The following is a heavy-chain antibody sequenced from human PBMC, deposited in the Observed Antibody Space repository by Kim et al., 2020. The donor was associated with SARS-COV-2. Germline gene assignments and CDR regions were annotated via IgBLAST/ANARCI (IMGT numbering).Heavy chain of an antibody. J-gene: IGHJ3*02. CDR2: ISYDGSNK. Sequence: GGSLRLSCAASGFTFSSYGMHWVRQAPGKGLEWVAVISYDGSNKYYADSVKGRFTISRDNSKNTLYLQMNSLRAEDTAVYYCAKAEVPRNAFDIWGQGT. V-gene: IGHV3-30*18. CDR1: GFTFSSYG. CDR3: AKAEVPRNAFDI.